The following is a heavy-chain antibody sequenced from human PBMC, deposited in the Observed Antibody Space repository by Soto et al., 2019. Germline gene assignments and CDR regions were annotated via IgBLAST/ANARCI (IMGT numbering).Heavy chain of an antibody. CDR1: GYTFTSYG. CDR2: ISAYNGNT. J-gene: IGHJ5*02. D-gene: IGHD3-10*01. CDR3: ALAGLWFGELPYNWFDP. Sequence: GASVKVSCKASGYTFTSYGISWVRQAPGQGFEWMGWISAYNGNTNYAQKLQGRVTMTTDTSTSTAYMELRSLRSDDTAVYYCALAGLWFGELPYNWFDPWGQGTLVTVSS. V-gene: IGHV1-18*01.